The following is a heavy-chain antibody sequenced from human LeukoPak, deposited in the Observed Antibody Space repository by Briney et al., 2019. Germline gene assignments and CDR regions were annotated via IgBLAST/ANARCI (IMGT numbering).Heavy chain of an antibody. CDR3: ARLSSGGSPNGG. CDR1: GYTFTDYY. Sequence: GASVKVSCKASGYTFTDYYMHWVRQAPGQGLEWMGWINPNSGGTNYAQKFQGRVTMTRDMSTSTVYMELSSLRSEDTAVYYCARLSSGGSPNGGWGQGTLVTVSS. D-gene: IGHD2-15*01. CDR2: INPNSGGT. V-gene: IGHV1-2*02. J-gene: IGHJ4*02.